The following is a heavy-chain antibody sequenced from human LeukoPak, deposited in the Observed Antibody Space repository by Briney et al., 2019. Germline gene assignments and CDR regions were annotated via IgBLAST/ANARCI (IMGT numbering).Heavy chain of an antibody. J-gene: IGHJ4*02. V-gene: IGHV3-53*01. D-gene: IGHD3-10*01. CDR2: IYNDGRG. Sequence: PGGSLRLSCAASGYTIDSNYMAWVRQAPEKGLEWVSFIYNDGRGFYADSVKGRFTTSTDNTTTTSHLQMNSLPAEDTATYYCVRGLGRRGIDSWGQGTLVIVSS. CDR3: VRGLGRRGIDS. CDR1: GYTIDSNY.